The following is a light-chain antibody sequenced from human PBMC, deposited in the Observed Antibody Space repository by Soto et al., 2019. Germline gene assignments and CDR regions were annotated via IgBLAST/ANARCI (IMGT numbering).Light chain of an antibody. CDR2: NTS. V-gene: IGKV3-15*01. Sequence: EIVMTQSPATLSVSPGERAMLSCRASQSVTSSLAWYQQKPGQSPRLLIYNTSTRATGIPARFSGSGSGTDFTLTISSLQSGDFAVYYCQQYNNWPRTFGQGTKVEIK. J-gene: IGKJ1*01. CDR3: QQYNNWPRT. CDR1: QSVTSS.